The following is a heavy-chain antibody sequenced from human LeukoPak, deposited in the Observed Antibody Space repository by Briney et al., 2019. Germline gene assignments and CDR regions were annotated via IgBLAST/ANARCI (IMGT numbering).Heavy chain of an antibody. Sequence: ASAKVSCKASGYTFTGYYMHWVRQAPGQGLEWMGWISAYNGNTNYAQKLQGRVTMTTDTSTSTAYMELRSLRSDDTAVYYCARDSREGGAPDYDFWSGTATHITEYYYYYMDVWGKGTTVTVSS. J-gene: IGHJ6*03. V-gene: IGHV1-18*04. D-gene: IGHD3-3*01. CDR1: GYTFTGYY. CDR2: ISAYNGNT. CDR3: ARDSREGGAPDYDFWSGTATHITEYYYYYMDV.